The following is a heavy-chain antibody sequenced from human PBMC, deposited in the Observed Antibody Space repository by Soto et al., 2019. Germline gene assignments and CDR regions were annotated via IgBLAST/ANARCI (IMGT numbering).Heavy chain of an antibody. Sequence: SVKVSCKASGGTFSSYAISWVRQAPGQGLEWMGGIIPIFGTANYAQKFQGRVTITADESTSTACMELSSLRSEDTAVYYCTTDPEDATLFYPGYYYGMDVWGQGTTVTVSS. CDR3: TTDPEDATLFYPGYYYGMDV. V-gene: IGHV1-69*13. CDR1: GGTFSSYA. CDR2: IIPIFGTA. J-gene: IGHJ6*02. D-gene: IGHD1-1*01.